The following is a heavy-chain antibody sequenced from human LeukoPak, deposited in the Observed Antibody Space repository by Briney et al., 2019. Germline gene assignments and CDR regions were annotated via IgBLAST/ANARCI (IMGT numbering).Heavy chain of an antibody. CDR3: ARELPPLEKYYFDY. CDR1: GFTFSSYS. J-gene: IGHJ4*02. CDR2: IWYDGSNK. V-gene: IGHV3-33*08. Sequence: PGGSLRLSCAASGFTFSSYSMNWVRQAPGKGLQWVAVIWYDGSNKYYADSVKGRFTISRDNSKNTLSLQMNSLRAEDTAVYYCARELPPLEKYYFDYWGQGTLVTVSS. D-gene: IGHD3-3*01.